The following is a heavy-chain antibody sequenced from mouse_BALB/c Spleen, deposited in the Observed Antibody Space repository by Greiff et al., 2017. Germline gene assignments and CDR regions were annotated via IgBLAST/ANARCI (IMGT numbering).Heavy chain of an antibody. J-gene: IGHJ3*01. V-gene: IGHV5-6-5*01. CDR1: GFTFSSYA. Sequence: EVKLMESGGGLVKPGGSLKLSCAASGFTFSSYAMSWVRQTPEKRLEWVASISSGGSTYYPDSVKGRFTISRDNARNILYLQMSSLRYEDTAMYYFAREGGVYYGNYAFAYWGQGTLVTVSA. CDR2: ISSGGST. CDR3: AREGGVYYGNYAFAY. D-gene: IGHD2-1*01.